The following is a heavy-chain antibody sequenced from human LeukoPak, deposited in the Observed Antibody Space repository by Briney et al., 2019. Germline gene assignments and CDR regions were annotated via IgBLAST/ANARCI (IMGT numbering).Heavy chain of an antibody. V-gene: IGHV3-21*01. J-gene: IGHJ4*02. CDR3: ARDVYDSSGYYYEDKGHFDY. D-gene: IGHD3-22*01. CDR2: ISSSSSYI. CDR1: GFTFSSYS. Sequence: GGSLRLSCAASGFTFSSYSMNWVRQAPGKGLEWVSSISSSSSYIYYADSVKGRFTISRDNAKNSLYLQMNSLRAEDTAVYYCARDVYDSSGYYYEDKGHFDYWGQGTLVTVSS.